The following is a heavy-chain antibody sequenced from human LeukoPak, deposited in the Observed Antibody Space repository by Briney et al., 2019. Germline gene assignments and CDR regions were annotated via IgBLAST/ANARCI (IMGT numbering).Heavy chain of an antibody. CDR2: IRSSGGTT. D-gene: IGHD3-22*01. J-gene: IGHJ3*02. Sequence: GGSLRLSCAASGFTFSRHAMSWVRQAPGKGLEWVSVIRSSGGTTYYADSVKGRFTISRDNSKNTLYLQANTLRAEDTAVYYCARDYYHGSGYPGLHAFDIWGQGTMVTVSS. CDR1: GFTFSRHA. V-gene: IGHV3-23*01. CDR3: ARDYYHGSGYPGLHAFDI.